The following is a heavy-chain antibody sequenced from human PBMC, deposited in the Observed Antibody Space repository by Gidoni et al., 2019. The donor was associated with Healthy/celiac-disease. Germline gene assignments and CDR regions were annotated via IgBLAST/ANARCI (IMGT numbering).Heavy chain of an antibody. J-gene: IGHJ4*02. Sequence: QVQLQQWAAGLVTPSETLSLTCAVYGGSFSGYYCSWIRQPPGKGLEWIGEINHSGSTNYNPSLKSRVTISVDTSKNQFSLKLSSVTAADTAVYYCARGPYGSGNYKYYFDYWGQGTLVTVSS. D-gene: IGHD3-10*01. V-gene: IGHV4-34*01. CDR1: GGSFSGYY. CDR3: ARGPYGSGNYKYYFDY. CDR2: INHSGST.